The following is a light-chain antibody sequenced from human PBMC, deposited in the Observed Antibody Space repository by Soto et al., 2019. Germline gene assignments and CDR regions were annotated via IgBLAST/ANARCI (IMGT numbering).Light chain of an antibody. V-gene: IGKV3-20*01. CDR2: GSS. CDR3: QYYGTSART. J-gene: IGKJ5*01. Sequence: IEMTQSPATLSVSPGEIATLCCRASRGISSNLAWYQQKPGQAPRLLIYGSSTRPTGIPDRFSGSGSGTDFTLTSSRLEPEDFAVYYCQYYGTSARTFGQGTRLEI. CDR1: RGISSN.